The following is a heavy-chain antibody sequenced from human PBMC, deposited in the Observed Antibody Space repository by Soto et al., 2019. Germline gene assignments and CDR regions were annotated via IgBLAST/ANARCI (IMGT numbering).Heavy chain of an antibody. CDR3: ARVTASGWFVNGRDYFDH. J-gene: IGHJ4*02. D-gene: IGHD6-19*01. V-gene: IGHV3-11*01. Sequence: PXESLRLSCNVSGFTFGNYYMSWIRQAPGKGLESISYISSRGVTIYYADSVKGRFTISRDNAKNSLFLQMDSLRAEDTAVYYCARVTASGWFVNGRDYFDHWGQGTLVTVSS. CDR1: GFTFGNYY. CDR2: ISSRGVTI.